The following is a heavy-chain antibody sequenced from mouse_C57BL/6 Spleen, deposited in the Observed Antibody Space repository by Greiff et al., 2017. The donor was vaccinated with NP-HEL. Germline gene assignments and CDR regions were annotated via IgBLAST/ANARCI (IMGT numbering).Heavy chain of an antibody. V-gene: IGHV1-69*01. CDR2: IDPSDSYT. CDR3: ARGGDGYGDAMDY. Sequence: QVQLQQPGAELVMPGASVKLSCKASGYTFTSYWMHWVKQRPGQGLEWIGEIDPSDSYTNYNQKFKGKSTLTVDKSSSTAYMQLSSLTSEDSAVYYCARGGDGYGDAMDYWGQGTSVTVSS. J-gene: IGHJ4*01. D-gene: IGHD2-2*01. CDR1: GYTFTSYW.